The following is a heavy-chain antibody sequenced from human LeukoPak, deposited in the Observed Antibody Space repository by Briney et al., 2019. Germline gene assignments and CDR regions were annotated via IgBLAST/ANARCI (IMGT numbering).Heavy chain of an antibody. D-gene: IGHD1-26*01. Sequence: GGSLRLSCAASGFTVSSNYMSWVRQAPGKGLEWVSIIYSGGSTFYADSVKGRFTISRDNSKNTLYLQMNSLRAEDTAVYCCARGGSCLSAFDIWGQGTMVTVSS. J-gene: IGHJ3*02. CDR3: ARGGSCLSAFDI. CDR2: IYSGGST. V-gene: IGHV3-53*01. CDR1: GFTVSSNY.